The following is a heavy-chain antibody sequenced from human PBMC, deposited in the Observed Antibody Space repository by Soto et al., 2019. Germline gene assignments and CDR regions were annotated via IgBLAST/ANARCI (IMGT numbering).Heavy chain of an antibody. D-gene: IGHD6-19*01. J-gene: IGHJ2*01. CDR1: GFTFSSYG. V-gene: IGHV3-30*18. CDR2: ISYDGSNK. CDR3: AKDSSQAVAGHMAYFDL. Sequence: GGSLRLSCAASGFTFSSYGMHWVRQAPGKGLEWVAVISYDGSNKYYADSVKGRFTISRDNSKNTLCLQMNSLRAEDTAVYYCAKDSSQAVAGHMAYFDLWGRGTLVTVSS.